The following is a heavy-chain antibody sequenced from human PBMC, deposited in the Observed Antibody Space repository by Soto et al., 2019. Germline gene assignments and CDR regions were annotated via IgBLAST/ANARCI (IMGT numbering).Heavy chain of an antibody. V-gene: IGHV3-23*01. CDR3: AKREYSRSSEGFDY. J-gene: IGHJ4*02. CDR1: GFTFSSYA. D-gene: IGHD6-6*01. Sequence: GGSLRLSCAASGFTFSSYAMSWVRQAPGKGLEWASAISSSGGNTYYADSVKGRFTISRDNSKNTLYLQMNSLRAEDTAIYYCAKREYSRSSEGFDYWGQGTLVTVSS. CDR2: ISSSGGNT.